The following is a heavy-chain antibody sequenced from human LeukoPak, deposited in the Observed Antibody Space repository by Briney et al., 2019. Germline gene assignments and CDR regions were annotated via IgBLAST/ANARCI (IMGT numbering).Heavy chain of an antibody. CDR1: GFTFSGYW. J-gene: IGHJ4*02. D-gene: IGHD6-19*01. CDR2: INSDGSTT. V-gene: IGHV3-74*01. CDR3: ARVIYSGWEGELSD. Sequence: GGSLRLSCAASGFTFSGYWMHWVRQAPGKGLVWVSLINSDGSTTSYADSVMGRFTISRDNAKNTLYLQMNSLRAEDTAVYYCARVIYSGWEGELSDWGQGTLVTVSS.